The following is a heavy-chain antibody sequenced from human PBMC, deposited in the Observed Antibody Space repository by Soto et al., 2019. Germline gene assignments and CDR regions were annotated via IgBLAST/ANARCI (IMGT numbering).Heavy chain of an antibody. Sequence: EVHLVESGGDLVKPGESLRLSCAASGFTFSDAWMSWVRQAPGKGLEWVARIKKEAHGGTADYPASVKGRFTISRDDSRDTLYLQMNSLKTEDTAVYYCTTFLDCSPDVCDSNYWGQGTLVTVSS. D-gene: IGHD2-15*01. CDR2: IKKEAHGGTA. J-gene: IGHJ4*02. V-gene: IGHV3-15*01. CDR3: TTFLDCSPDVCDSNY. CDR1: GFTFSDAW.